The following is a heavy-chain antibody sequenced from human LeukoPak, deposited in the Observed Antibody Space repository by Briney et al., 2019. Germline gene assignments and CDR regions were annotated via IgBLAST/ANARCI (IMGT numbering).Heavy chain of an antibody. Sequence: SETLSLTCTVSGVSVISSYWSWVRQPPGKGLEYIGFIRHSGDTKYNPSLKSRVTMSVDTSKSQFSLRLSSVTAADSAVYYCARHNGVSYLDYWAQGTLVTVSS. CDR3: ARHNGVSYLDY. V-gene: IGHV4-59*02. CDR2: IRHSGDT. D-gene: IGHD2-8*01. CDR1: GVSVISSY. J-gene: IGHJ4*02.